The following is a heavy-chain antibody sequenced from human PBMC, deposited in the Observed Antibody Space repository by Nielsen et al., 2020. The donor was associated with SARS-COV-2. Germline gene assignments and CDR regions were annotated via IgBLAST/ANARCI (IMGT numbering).Heavy chain of an antibody. CDR1: GFAFSDFG. Sequence: GESLKISCAASGFAFSDFGMHWARQAPGKGLEWVSIMSYDGNNENYADSVKGRFTIIKDDSKNTLYLQMNSLSGDDTAVYYCASGSGDSLAFDIWGQGTMVIVSS. V-gene: IGHV3-30*03. D-gene: IGHD1-26*01. J-gene: IGHJ3*02. CDR2: MSYDGNNE. CDR3: ASGSGDSLAFDI.